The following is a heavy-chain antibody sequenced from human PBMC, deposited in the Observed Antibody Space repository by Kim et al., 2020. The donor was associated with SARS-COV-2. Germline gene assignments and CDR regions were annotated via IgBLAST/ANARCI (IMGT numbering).Heavy chain of an antibody. CDR3: AKQQLDLGEYYYYYYGMDV. V-gene: IGHV1-69*13. Sequence: SVKVSCKASGGTFSSYAISWVRQAPGQGLEWMGGIIPIFGTANYAQKFQGRVTITADESTSTAYMELSSLRSEDTAVYYCAKQQLDLGEYYYYYYGMDVWGQGTTVTVSS. CDR2: IIPIFGTA. J-gene: IGHJ6*02. CDR1: GGTFSSYA. D-gene: IGHD6-13*01.